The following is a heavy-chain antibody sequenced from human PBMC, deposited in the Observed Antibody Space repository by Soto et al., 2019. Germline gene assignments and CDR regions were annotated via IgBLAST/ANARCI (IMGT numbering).Heavy chain of an antibody. D-gene: IGHD3-16*01. Sequence: GSLKISCGASGFTFSDSWMDWVRQAPWKGPEWVANIKHDGSEKNYVVSVKGRFTISRDNAKNSLYLQMNSLRAEDTAVYYCASLGRHGWGQGTTVTVSS. CDR3: ASLGRHG. CDR1: GFTFSDSW. V-gene: IGHV3-7*01. CDR2: IKHDGSEK. J-gene: IGHJ6*02.